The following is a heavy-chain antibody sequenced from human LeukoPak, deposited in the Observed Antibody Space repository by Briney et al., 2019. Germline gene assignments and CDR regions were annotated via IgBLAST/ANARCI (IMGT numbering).Heavy chain of an antibody. J-gene: IGHJ4*02. D-gene: IGHD6-19*01. CDR1: GFTFDDYA. V-gene: IGHV3-9*01. CDR2: ISGNGGSI. Sequence: GGSLRLSCAASGFTFDDYAMHWVRQAPGKGLEWVSGISGNGGSIGYADSVKGRFTISRDNAKNSLYLQMNSLRAEDTALYYCAKDMGGGYSSGFFDYWGQGTLVTVSS. CDR3: AKDMGGGYSSGFFDY.